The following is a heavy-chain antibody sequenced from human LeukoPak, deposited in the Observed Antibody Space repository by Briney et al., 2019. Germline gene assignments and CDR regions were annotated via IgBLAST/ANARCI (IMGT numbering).Heavy chain of an antibody. CDR2: IDPSDSYT. CDR3: ARQAELLWFGELLPLGY. D-gene: IGHD3-10*01. J-gene: IGHJ4*02. Sequence: GESLEISCKGSGYSFTSYWISWVRQMPGKGLEWMGRIDPSDSYTNYSPSFQGHVTISADKSISTAYLQWSSLKASDTAMYYCARQAELLWFGELLPLGYWGQGTLVTVSS. V-gene: IGHV5-10-1*01. CDR1: GYSFTSYW.